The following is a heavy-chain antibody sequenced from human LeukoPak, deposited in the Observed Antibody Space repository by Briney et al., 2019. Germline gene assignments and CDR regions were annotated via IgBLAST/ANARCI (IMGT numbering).Heavy chain of an antibody. D-gene: IGHD2-21*02. Sequence: GGSMRLSCAVSGFTFSSYAMSWVRQAPGKGLEWVSAIRGSGGSTYYADSVKDLFTISRDNSKNTLYLQMNSLRAEDTAVYYCAKDRGVWYYLDYWGQGTLVTVSS. J-gene: IGHJ4*02. CDR2: IRGSGGST. V-gene: IGHV3-23*01. CDR3: AKDRGVWYYLDY. CDR1: GFTFSSYA.